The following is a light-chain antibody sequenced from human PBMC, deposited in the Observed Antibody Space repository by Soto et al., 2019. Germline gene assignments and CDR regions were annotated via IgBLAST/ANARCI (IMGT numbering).Light chain of an antibody. CDR2: GAY. Sequence: ILVTQSPATLAFSSGEMTTLSFRASQSVGNNLAWYQQKPGQAPRLLIYGAYTRATGIPARFSGSGSGTDFTPTISSLQPEDFATYYCQQANSFPLTFGGGTKVDIK. CDR3: QQANSFPLT. V-gene: IGKV3-15*01. CDR1: QSVGNN. J-gene: IGKJ4*01.